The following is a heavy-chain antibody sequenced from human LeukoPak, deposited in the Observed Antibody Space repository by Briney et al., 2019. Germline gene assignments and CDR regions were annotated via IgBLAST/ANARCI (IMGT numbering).Heavy chain of an antibody. D-gene: IGHD3-3*01. J-gene: IGHJ4*02. V-gene: IGHV1-18*01. CDR1: GYTFTSYG. CDR3: ARDSAYYDFWSGYYV. CDR2: ISAYNGNT. Sequence: EASVKVSCKASGYTFTSYGISWVRQAPGQGLEWMGWISAYNGNTNYAQKLQGRVTMTTDTSTSTAYMEPRSLRSDDTAVYYCARDSAYYDFWSGYYVWGQGTLVTVSS.